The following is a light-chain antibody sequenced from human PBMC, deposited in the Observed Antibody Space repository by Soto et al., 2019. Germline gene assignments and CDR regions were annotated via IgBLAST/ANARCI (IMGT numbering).Light chain of an antibody. V-gene: IGKV2-24*01. CDR2: KVS. Sequence: DVVMTQTPLSSPVTLGQPASISCSSSQSLVYSDGNTYLSWLQQRPGQPPRLLIYKVSNRFSGVPVRFSGSGAGTDFTLTISRVEAEDVAIYSCMQTTHLPHTFGQGTKLEIK. CDR3: MQTTHLPHT. J-gene: IGKJ2*01. CDR1: QSLVYSDGNTY.